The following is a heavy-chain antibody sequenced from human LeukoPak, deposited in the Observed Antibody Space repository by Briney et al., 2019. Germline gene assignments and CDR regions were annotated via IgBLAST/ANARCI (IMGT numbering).Heavy chain of an antibody. Sequence: SETLSLTCTVSGGSISSYYWGWIRQPPGKGLEWIGYIYDTGNTNYNPSLKSRVTISLDTSKNQSSLQMDLMTAEDTAVYLCVRLPGGRDWYFELWGRGTLVTVSS. CDR2: IYDTGNT. V-gene: IGHV4-59*01. D-gene: IGHD3-10*01. CDR3: VRLPGGRDWYFEL. J-gene: IGHJ2*01. CDR1: GGSISSYY.